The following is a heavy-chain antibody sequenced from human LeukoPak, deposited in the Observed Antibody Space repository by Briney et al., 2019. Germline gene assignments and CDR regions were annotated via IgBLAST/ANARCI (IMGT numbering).Heavy chain of an antibody. Sequence: GESLKISCKGSGYSFTSYWIGWVRQMPGKGLEWMGIIYPGDSDTRYSPSFQGQVTISADKSISTAYLQWSSLKASDTAMYYCARLGIAAAEPTAFDIWGQGTMVTVSS. CDR1: GYSFTSYW. D-gene: IGHD6-13*01. V-gene: IGHV5-51*01. J-gene: IGHJ3*02. CDR2: IYPGDSDT. CDR3: ARLGIAAAEPTAFDI.